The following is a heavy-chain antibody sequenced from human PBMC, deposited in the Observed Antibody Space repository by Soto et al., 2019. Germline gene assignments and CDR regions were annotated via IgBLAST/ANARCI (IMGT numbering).Heavy chain of an antibody. CDR3: ARQNDDYIWGSYRNWFDP. CDR1: GGSISNYY. CDR2: IYYSGST. V-gene: IGHV4-59*08. J-gene: IGHJ5*02. Sequence: PSETLSLTCTVSGGSISNYYWSWIRQPPGKGLEWIGYIYYSGSTNYNPSLKSRVTISVDTSKNQFSLKLSSVTAADTAVYYCARQNDDYIWGSYRNWFDPWGQGTLVTVSS. D-gene: IGHD3-16*02.